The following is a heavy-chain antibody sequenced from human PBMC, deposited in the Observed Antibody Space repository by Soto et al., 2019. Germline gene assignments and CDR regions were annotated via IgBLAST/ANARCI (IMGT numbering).Heavy chain of an antibody. Sequence: PSQTLSLTCAISGDSVSSNSVGWNWVRQTPSRGLEWLGRTYYKSKWYYNSAVSVKSRITINPDTSKNQFSLQLNSVTPEDTAVYYCSRGSWDDVSGHYYMDVWGKGTTVTVSS. CDR3: SRGSWDDVSGHYYMDV. D-gene: IGHD3-3*01. CDR1: GDSVSSNSVG. V-gene: IGHV6-1*01. J-gene: IGHJ6*03. CDR2: TYYKSKWYY.